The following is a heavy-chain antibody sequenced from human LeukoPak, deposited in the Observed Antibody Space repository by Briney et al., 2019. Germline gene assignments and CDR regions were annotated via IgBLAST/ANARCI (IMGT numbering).Heavy chain of an antibody. J-gene: IGHJ6*04. CDR1: GGTFSSYT. Sequence: GASVKVSCKASGGTFSSYTITWVRQAPGQGLEWMGGIVPIFGSSNYAQKFQGRVTVTTDESTDTAYMELTSLRSEDTAVYYCARDWKGNPTGVWGKGTTVTVSS. CDR2: IVPIFGSS. D-gene: IGHD4-23*01. V-gene: IGHV1-69*05. CDR3: ARDWKGNPTGV.